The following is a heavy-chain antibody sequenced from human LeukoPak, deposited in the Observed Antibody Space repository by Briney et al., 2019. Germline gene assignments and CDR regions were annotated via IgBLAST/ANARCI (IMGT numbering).Heavy chain of an antibody. CDR2: ISDDGSNK. D-gene: IGHD6-13*01. CDR1: GFTFSSYG. V-gene: IGHV3-30*18. CDR3: AEDRGATAGIWYFDL. J-gene: IGHJ2*01. Sequence: GRSLRLSCAASGFTFSSYGTHWVRQAPGKGLEWVAVISDDGSNKYYGDSVKGRFTISRDNAKNSLYLQMNSLRAEDTALYYCAEDRGATAGIWYFDLWGRGTLVTVSS.